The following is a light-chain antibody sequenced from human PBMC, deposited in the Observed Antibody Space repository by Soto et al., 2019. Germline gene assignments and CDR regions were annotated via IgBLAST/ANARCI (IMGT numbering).Light chain of an antibody. V-gene: IGKV3-15*01. Sequence: EIVMTQSPATLSVSPGERATLSCRASQSVSSNLAWYQQKPGQAPRLLIYGTSTRATGIPGSFSGSGSGTEFTLSISSLHSEDSAVYYCQQYNKWPRTFGQGTKV. CDR3: QQYNKWPRT. CDR2: GTS. CDR1: QSVSSN. J-gene: IGKJ1*01.